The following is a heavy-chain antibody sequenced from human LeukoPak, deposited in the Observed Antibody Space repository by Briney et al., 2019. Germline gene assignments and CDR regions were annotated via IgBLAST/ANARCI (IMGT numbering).Heavy chain of an antibody. Sequence: GESLKISCKGSGYSFISYWIGWVRQMPGKGLEWMGILYPGDSDTRYSPSFQGQVTISVDKSISTTYLQWSSLKASDTAMYYCARLRDTPFDYWGQGTLVTVSS. CDR1: GYSFISYW. CDR3: ARLRDTPFDY. CDR2: LYPGDSDT. J-gene: IGHJ4*02. D-gene: IGHD5-18*01. V-gene: IGHV5-51*01.